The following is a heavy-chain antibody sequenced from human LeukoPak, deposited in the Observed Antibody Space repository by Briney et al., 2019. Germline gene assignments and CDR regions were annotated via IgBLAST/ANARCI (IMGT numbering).Heavy chain of an antibody. CDR3: AKSLIVATTGGDYFDY. CDR2: ISGSGGTT. J-gene: IGHJ4*02. D-gene: IGHD5-12*01. CDR1: GFTFSSYA. Sequence: GGSLRLSCAASGFTFSSYAMSWVRQAPGKGPEWVSGISGSGGTTYYADSVKGRFTISRDNSKNTLYLQMNSLRAEDTAKYYCAKSLIVATTGGDYFDYWGQGTLVTVSS. V-gene: IGHV3-23*01.